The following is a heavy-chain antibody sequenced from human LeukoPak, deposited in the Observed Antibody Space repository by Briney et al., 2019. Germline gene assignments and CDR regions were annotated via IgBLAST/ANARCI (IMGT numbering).Heavy chain of an antibody. CDR1: GGSFSGYY. CDR2: INHSGST. CDR3: ARDHIRGYSYGLILRSHAFDI. V-gene: IGHV4-34*01. D-gene: IGHD5-18*01. J-gene: IGHJ3*02. Sequence: SETLSLTCAVYGGSFSGYYWSWIRQPPGKGLEWLGEINHSGSTNYNPSLKSRVTISVDTSKNQFSLKLSSVTAADTAVYYCARDHIRGYSYGLILRSHAFDIWGQGTMVTVSS.